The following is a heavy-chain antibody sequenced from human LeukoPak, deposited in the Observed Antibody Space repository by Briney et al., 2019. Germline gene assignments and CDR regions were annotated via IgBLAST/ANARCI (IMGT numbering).Heavy chain of an antibody. CDR3: ARVGATEYNWFDP. CDR2: INPNSGGT. CDR1: GYTFTGYY. Sequence: ASVKVSCKASGYTFTGYYIHWVRLAPGQGLQWMGWINPNSGGTNYAQKFQGRVTMTRDTSISTAYMELSRLRSDDTAVYYCARVGATEYNWFDPWGQGTLVTVSS. D-gene: IGHD1-26*01. J-gene: IGHJ5*02. V-gene: IGHV1-2*02.